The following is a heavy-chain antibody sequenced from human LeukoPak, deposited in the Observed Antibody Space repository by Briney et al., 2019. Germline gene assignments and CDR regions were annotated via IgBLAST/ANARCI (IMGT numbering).Heavy chain of an antibody. CDR3: ARRRDGYTHDY. V-gene: IGHV4-59*08. CDR1: GGSIGSYY. J-gene: IGHJ4*02. D-gene: IGHD5-24*01. Sequence: SETLSLTCAVSGGSIGSYYWSWLRQPPGRGLEWIGYIYYSGTTNYNPSLKGRVTISVDTSKNQFSLKLSSVTAADTAVYYCARRRDGYTHDYWGQGTLVTVSS. CDR2: IYYSGTT.